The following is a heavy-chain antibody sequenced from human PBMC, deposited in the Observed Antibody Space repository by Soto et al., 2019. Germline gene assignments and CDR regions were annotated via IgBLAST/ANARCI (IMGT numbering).Heavy chain of an antibody. CDR2: IYYSGST. J-gene: IGHJ6*02. D-gene: IGHD5-12*01. CDR3: ARDSLPDIVATIVGASVGMDV. Sequence: QVQLQESGPGLVKPSQTLSLTCTVSGGSISSGGYYWSWIRQHPGKGLEWIGYIYYSGSTYYNPSLKSRVTISVDTSKNQFSLKLSSVTAADTAVYYCARDSLPDIVATIVGASVGMDVWGQGTTVTVSS. V-gene: IGHV4-31*03. CDR1: GGSISSGGYY.